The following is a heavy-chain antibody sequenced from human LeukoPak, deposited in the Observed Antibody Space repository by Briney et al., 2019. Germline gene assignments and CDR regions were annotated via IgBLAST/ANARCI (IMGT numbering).Heavy chain of an antibody. CDR2: ISSSSSYI. V-gene: IGHV3-21*01. CDR3: ARDAELGTALDY. Sequence: GGSLRLSCAASGFTFSSYSMNWVRQAPGKGLEWVSSISSSSSYIYYADSVKGRFTISRDNAKNSLYLQMNSLRAEDTAVYYCARDAELGTALDYWGQGTLVTVSS. CDR1: GFTFSSYS. D-gene: IGHD7-27*01. J-gene: IGHJ4*02.